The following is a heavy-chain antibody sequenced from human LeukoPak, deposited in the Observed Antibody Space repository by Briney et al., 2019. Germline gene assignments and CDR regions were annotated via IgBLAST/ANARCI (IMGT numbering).Heavy chain of an antibody. CDR3: ASGKRQTVYEFDY. Sequence: SVKVSCKASGGTFSSYAISWVRQAPEQGLEWMGGIIPIFGTANYAQKFQGRVTITADESTSTAYMELSSLRSEDTAVYYCASGKRQTVYEFDYWGQGTLVTVSS. CDR1: GGTFSSYA. J-gene: IGHJ4*02. V-gene: IGHV1-69*13. CDR2: IIPIFGTA. D-gene: IGHD2/OR15-2a*01.